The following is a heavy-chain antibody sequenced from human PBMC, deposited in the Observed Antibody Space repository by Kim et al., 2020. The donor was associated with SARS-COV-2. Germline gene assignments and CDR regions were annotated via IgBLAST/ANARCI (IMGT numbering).Heavy chain of an antibody. CDR1: GGSISSYY. CDR3: ARARRYSGYAVLDY. J-gene: IGHJ4*02. V-gene: IGHV4-4*07. Sequence: SETLSLTCTVSGGSISSYYWSWIRQPAGKGLEWIGRIYTSGCTNYNPSLKSRVTMSVDTSKNQFSLKLSSVTAADTAMYYCARARRYSGYAVLDYWGQGTLVTVSS. CDR2: IYTSGCT. D-gene: IGHD5-12*01.